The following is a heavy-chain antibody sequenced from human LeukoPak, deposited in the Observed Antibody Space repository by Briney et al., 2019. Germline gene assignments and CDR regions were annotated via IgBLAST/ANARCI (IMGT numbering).Heavy chain of an antibody. CDR2: IYYSGST. CDR3: ARDRSGYDYPYFDY. D-gene: IGHD5-12*01. J-gene: IGHJ4*02. Sequence: SETLSLTCTVSGGSISSGGYYWSWIRQHPGKGLVWIGYIYYSGSTYYNPSLKSRVTILVDTSKNQFSLKLNSVTAADTAVYYCARDRSGYDYPYFDYWGQGTLVTVSS. V-gene: IGHV4-31*03. CDR1: GGSISSGGYY.